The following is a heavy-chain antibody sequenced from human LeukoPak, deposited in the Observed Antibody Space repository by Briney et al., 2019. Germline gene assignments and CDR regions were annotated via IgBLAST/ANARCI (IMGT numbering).Heavy chain of an antibody. J-gene: IGHJ4*02. V-gene: IGHV3-74*01. CDR1: GFTFSNYW. CDR2: INSDGRST. D-gene: IGHD3-22*01. CDR3: ARGYYDSSGYYLIDY. Sequence: GGSLRLSCAAFGFTFSNYWMHWVRQAPGKGLVWVSRINSDGRSTSYADSVKGRFTISRDNAKNTLYLQMNSLRAEDTAVYYCARGYYDSSGYYLIDYWGQGTLVTVSS.